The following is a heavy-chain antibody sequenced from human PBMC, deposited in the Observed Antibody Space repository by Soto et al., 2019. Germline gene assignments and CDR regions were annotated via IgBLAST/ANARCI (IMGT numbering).Heavy chain of an antibody. CDR1: GGTFSSYT. CDR2: IIPFNGKT. V-gene: IGHV1-69*02. CDR3: ARREQQLGLDY. Sequence: SVKVSCKASGGTFSSYTISWVRQAPGQGLEWMGRIIPFNGKTNYAQKLQGRVTMTADKSTSTAYMELRSLRSDDTAVYYCARREQQLGLDYWGQGTLVTVSS. D-gene: IGHD6-13*01. J-gene: IGHJ4*02.